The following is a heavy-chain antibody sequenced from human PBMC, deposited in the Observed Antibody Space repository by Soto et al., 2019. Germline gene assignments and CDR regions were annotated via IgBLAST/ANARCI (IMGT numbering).Heavy chain of an antibody. Sequence: SETLSLTCTVSGGSISSGGYYWSWIRQHPGKGLEWIGYVYYSGSTYYNPSLKSRVTISVDTSKNQFSLKLSSVTAADTAVYDCESGYYRSYFQHWGQGYLVTVSS. J-gene: IGHJ1*01. V-gene: IGHV4-31*03. D-gene: IGHD3-3*01. CDR2: VYYSGST. CDR3: ESGYYRSYFQH. CDR1: GGSISSGGYY.